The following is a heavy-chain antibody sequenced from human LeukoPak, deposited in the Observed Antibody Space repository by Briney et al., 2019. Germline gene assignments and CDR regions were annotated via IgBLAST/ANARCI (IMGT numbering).Heavy chain of an antibody. CDR2: INRSGST. CDR3: ARATKLLRYFDWSRHYFDY. V-gene: IGHV4-34*01. CDR1: GGSFSGYY. D-gene: IGHD3-9*01. Sequence: SETLSLTCAVYGGSFSGYYWSWIRQPPGKGLEWIGEINRSGSTNYNPSLKSRVTISVDTSKNQFSLKLSSVTAADTAVYYCARATKLLRYFDWSRHYFDYWGQGTLVTVSS. J-gene: IGHJ4*02.